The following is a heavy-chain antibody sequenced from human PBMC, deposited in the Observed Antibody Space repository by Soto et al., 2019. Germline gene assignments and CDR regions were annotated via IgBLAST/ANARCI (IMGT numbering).Heavy chain of an antibody. CDR1: GFIFRDFY. CDR2: LSSRSTST. D-gene: IGHD2-15*01. CDR3: ARDRGGGSICGGNYGMDV. Sequence: GGSLRLSCAASGFIFRDFYMSWIRQVPGKGLKWLSKLSSRSTSTDYADSVKGRLTISRDNARNSLYLQISSLKSDDTAVYYFARDRGGGSICGGNYGMDVWGQGTTVTVSS. J-gene: IGHJ6*02. V-gene: IGHV3-11*06.